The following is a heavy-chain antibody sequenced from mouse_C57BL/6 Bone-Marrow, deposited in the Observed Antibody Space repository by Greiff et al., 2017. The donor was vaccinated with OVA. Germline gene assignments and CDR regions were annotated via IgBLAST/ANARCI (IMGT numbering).Heavy chain of an antibody. J-gene: IGHJ2*01. V-gene: IGHV1-26*01. CDR1: GYTFTDYY. CDR2: INPNNGGT. D-gene: IGHD2-4*01. Sequence: EVQLQQSGPELVKPGASVKISCKASGYTFTDYYMNWVKQSHGKSLEWIGDINPNNGGTSYNQKFKGKATLTVDKSSSTAYMELRSLTSEDSAVYYCAREGIYDYEGFDYGGKGTTLTVSS. CDR3: AREGIYDYEGFDY.